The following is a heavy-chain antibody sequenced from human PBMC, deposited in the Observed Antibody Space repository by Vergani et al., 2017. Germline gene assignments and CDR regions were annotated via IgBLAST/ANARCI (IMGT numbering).Heavy chain of an antibody. Sequence: VQLVESGGGVVQPGRSPRLSCAVSGFTFSSFGMHWVRQAPGKGLEWVSAISGSGGSTYYADSVKGRFTISRDNSKNTLYLQMNSLRAEDTAVYYCAKALAAAGISPRGSLNFDYWGQGTLVTVSS. CDR3: AKALAAAGISPRGSLNFDY. CDR2: ISGSGGST. D-gene: IGHD6-13*01. V-gene: IGHV3-23*04. J-gene: IGHJ4*02. CDR1: GFTFSSFG.